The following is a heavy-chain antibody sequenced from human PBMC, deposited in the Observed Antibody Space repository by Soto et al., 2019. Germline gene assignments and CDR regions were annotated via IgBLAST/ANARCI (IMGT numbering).Heavy chain of an antibody. CDR1: GGSISSYY. J-gene: IGHJ4*02. CDR2: IYYSGST. Sequence: SETLSLTCTVSGGSISSYYWSWIRQPPGKGLEWIGYIYYSGSTNYNPSLKSRFTISVDTSKNQFSLKLSAVTAADTAVYYCARQTTGVIDYWGQGTLVTVSS. D-gene: IGHD4-17*01. CDR3: ARQTTGVIDY. V-gene: IGHV4-59*01.